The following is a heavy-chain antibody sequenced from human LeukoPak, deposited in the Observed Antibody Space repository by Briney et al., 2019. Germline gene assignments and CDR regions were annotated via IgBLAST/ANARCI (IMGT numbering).Heavy chain of an antibody. CDR2: VYHSGST. D-gene: IGHD6-25*01. CDR1: GGSISSSNW. Sequence: PSETLSLTCAVSGGSISSSNWGSWVRQPPGQGLEWIGEVYHSGSTNYNPSLKSRVTISVDKSKNQFSLKLSSVTAAGTAVYYCARFKQPPFLLPAATSWVFVYWGQGTLGTVSA. V-gene: IGHV4-4*02. CDR3: ARFKQPPFLLPAATSWVFVY. J-gene: IGHJ4*02.